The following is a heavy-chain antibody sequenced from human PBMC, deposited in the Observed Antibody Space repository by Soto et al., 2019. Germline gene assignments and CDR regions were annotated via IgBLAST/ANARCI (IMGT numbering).Heavy chain of an antibody. Sequence: PGESLKISCQASGYSFPNYWIGWVRQMPGKGLEWMGIIHPGDSDTKYSPSFQGQVTISADKSISTAYLQWSSLKASDTAMYYCASYYSSGWYYFDYWGQGTLVTVSS. V-gene: IGHV5-51*01. CDR1: GYSFPNYW. CDR3: ASYYSSGWYYFDY. D-gene: IGHD6-19*01. J-gene: IGHJ4*02. CDR2: IHPGDSDT.